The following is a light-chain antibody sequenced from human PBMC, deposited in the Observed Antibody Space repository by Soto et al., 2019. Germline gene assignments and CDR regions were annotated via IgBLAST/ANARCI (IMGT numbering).Light chain of an antibody. V-gene: IGKV2-28*01. CDR3: MQTLQTPYT. Sequence: DIVMTQSPLSLPVTPGEPASISCRSSQSLLHSNGYNYLDWYVQKPGQSPQLLIFLGSSRASGVPNRFSGSGSGTDFTLQFSRVEAEDVGFYFCMQTLQTPYTFGQGSKVDIK. CDR2: LGS. CDR1: QSLLHSNGYNY. J-gene: IGKJ2*01.